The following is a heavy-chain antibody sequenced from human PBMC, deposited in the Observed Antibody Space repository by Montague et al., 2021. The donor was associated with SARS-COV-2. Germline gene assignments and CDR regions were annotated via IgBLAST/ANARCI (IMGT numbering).Heavy chain of an antibody. J-gene: IGHJ6*02. D-gene: IGHD5-12*01. CDR2: VYTSGST. CDR3: ARDGADYSFAYYHEMDV. Sequence: SETLSLTCTVTGAPFSSYFWRSIRQSAGEKLAWMWRVYTSGSTHYKPSFKSRVTMSLATSKNLFSLNLSSMTAADTAVYYCARDGADYSFAYYHEMDVWGQAMAVTVSS. CDR1: GAPFSSYF. V-gene: IGHV4-4*07.